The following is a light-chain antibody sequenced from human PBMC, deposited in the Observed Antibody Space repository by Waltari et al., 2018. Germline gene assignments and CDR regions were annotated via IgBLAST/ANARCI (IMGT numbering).Light chain of an antibody. Sequence: DIQMTQSPSTLSASVGDRVTITCRASQSISSWLAWYQQKPGKAPKLLIYKASNLESGVPARFSGSGSGTEFTLTISSLQPDDFATYYCQQYDDYLYSFGQGTKLEIE. CDR2: KAS. J-gene: IGKJ2*03. CDR1: QSISSW. V-gene: IGKV1-5*03. CDR3: QQYDDYLYS.